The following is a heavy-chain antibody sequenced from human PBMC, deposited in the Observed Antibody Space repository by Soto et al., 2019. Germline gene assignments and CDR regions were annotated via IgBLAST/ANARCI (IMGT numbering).Heavy chain of an antibody. CDR2: IYWDDDK. CDR3: AHSRCGGDCLQSYSSHYYYGMDV. Sequence: QITLKESGPTLVKPTQTLTLTCTFSGFSLSTGGVGVGWIRQPPGKALEWLALIYWDDDKRYSPSLKSRLTITKDPSKNQXXLXMXXMDPVDTGTYYSAHSRCGGDCLQSYSSHYYYGMDVWGQGTTVTVSS. J-gene: IGHJ6*02. D-gene: IGHD2-21*02. V-gene: IGHV2-5*02. CDR1: GFSLSTGGVG.